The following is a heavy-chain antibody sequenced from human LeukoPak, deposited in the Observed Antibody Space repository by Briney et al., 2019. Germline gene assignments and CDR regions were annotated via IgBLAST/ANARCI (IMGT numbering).Heavy chain of an antibody. V-gene: IGHV3-66*01. CDR1: GFTVSSNY. CDR2: IYRGGST. CDR3: AKGIRYYYYGMDV. J-gene: IGHJ6*02. Sequence: GGSLRLSCAASGFTVSSNYMNWVRQAPGKGLEWVSVIYRGGSTYYADSVKGRFTISRDNAKNSLYLQMNSLRAEDTALYYCAKGIRYYYYGMDVWGQGTTVTVSS.